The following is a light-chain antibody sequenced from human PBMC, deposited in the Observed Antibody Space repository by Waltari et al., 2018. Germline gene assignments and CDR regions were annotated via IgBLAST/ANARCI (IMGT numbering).Light chain of an antibody. CDR3: MQSLQTLWT. V-gene: IGKV2-28*01. Sequence: DIVVTQSPLSLPVTSGEPASISCRSSQSLLHSNGYNYLDWYLQKPGQSPQLLIYLGSNRASGVPDRFSGSGSGTDFTLKISRVEAEDVGVYYCMQSLQTLWTFGQGTKVEIK. CDR1: QSLLHSNGYNY. J-gene: IGKJ1*01. CDR2: LGS.